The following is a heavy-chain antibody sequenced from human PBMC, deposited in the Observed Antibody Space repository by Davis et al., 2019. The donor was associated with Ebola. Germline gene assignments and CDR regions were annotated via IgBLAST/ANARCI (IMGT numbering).Heavy chain of an antibody. D-gene: IGHD5-18*01. V-gene: IGHV6-1*01. CDR2: TYYKAKWYT. J-gene: IGHJ6*03. CDR1: GDSVSSAG. CDR3: ARGWLRGGMDV. Sequence: HPQTLSLTSAISGDSVSSAGWNWIRQSPSRGLEWLGRTYYKAKWYTNYAVSMKSRITINVDTSKNQFSLQLNSVTPEDTALYYCARGWLRGGMDVWGEGTTVTV.